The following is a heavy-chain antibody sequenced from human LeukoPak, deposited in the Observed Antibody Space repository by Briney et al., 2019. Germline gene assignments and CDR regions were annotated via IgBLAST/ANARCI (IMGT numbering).Heavy chain of an antibody. V-gene: IGHV4-34*01. CDR1: GESFSGYY. CDR3: ARGRTMTTLDY. D-gene: IGHD4-17*01. Sequence: SETLSLTCAVDGESFSGYYWSWIRQPPGKGLEGIGEINHSGSTNYNPSLKSRVTISVDTSKNQFSLKLSSVTAADTAVYYCARGRTMTTLDYWGQGTLVSLSS. CDR2: INHSGST. J-gene: IGHJ4*02.